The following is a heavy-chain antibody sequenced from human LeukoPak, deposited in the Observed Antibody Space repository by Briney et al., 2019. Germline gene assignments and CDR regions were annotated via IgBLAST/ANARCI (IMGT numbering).Heavy chain of an antibody. CDR2: ISWDGGST. CDR3: AKPFGSISSRSVYFDY. V-gene: IGHV3-43*01. Sequence: PGGSLRLSCAASGFTFEDYTMHWVRQSLGKRLEWVSLISWDGGSTYYADSVKGRFTISRDNSKNSLYLQMNSLRIEDTALYYCAKPFGSISSRSVYFDYWGQGTLVAVSS. J-gene: IGHJ4*02. D-gene: IGHD3-3*01. CDR1: GFTFEDYT.